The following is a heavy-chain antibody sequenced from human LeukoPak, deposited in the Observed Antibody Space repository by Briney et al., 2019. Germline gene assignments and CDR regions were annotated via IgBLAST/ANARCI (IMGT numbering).Heavy chain of an antibody. CDR1: GFTFSSYG. CDR3: AKGISMVRGVTNY. CDR2: ISGSGGST. D-gene: IGHD3-10*01. V-gene: IGHV3-23*01. Sequence: PGGSLRLSCAASGFTFSSYGMSWVRQAPGKGLEWASAISGSGGSTYYADSVKGRFTISRDNSKNTLYLQMNSLRAEDTAVYYCAKGISMVRGVTNYWGQGTLVTVS. J-gene: IGHJ4*02.